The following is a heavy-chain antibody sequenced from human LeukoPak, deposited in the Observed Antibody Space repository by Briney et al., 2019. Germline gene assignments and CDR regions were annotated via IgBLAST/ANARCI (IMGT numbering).Heavy chain of an antibody. CDR1: GGSISSGGYY. J-gene: IGHJ4*02. CDR2: IYYSGST. Sequence: SSETLSLTCTVSGGSISSGGYYWSWIRQHPGKGLEWIGYIYYSGSTYYNPSLKSRVTISVDTSKNQFSLKLSSATAADTAVYYCARDPLPQYCSSTSCTYWGQGTLVTVSS. D-gene: IGHD2-2*01. V-gene: IGHV4-31*03. CDR3: ARDPLPQYCSSTSCTY.